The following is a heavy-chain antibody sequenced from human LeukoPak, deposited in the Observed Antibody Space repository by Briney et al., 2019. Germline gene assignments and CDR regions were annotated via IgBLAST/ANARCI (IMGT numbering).Heavy chain of an antibody. CDR3: AKDGNIFGGVTKAFDY. D-gene: IGHD3-3*01. J-gene: IGHJ4*02. Sequence: PGGSLRLSCAASGFTFSSYAMSWVRQAPGKGREWVSAIRGSGGSTYYADSVKGRFTISRDNSKNTLYLQMNSLRAEDTAVYYCAKDGNIFGGVTKAFDYWGQGTLVTVSS. CDR1: GFTFSSYA. CDR2: IRGSGGST. V-gene: IGHV3-23*01.